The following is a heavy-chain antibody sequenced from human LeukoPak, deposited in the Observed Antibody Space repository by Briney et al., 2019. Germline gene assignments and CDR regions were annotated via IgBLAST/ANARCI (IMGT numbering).Heavy chain of an antibody. CDR1: GGSISRYY. Sequence: PSETLSLTCTVSGGSISRYYWSWIRQSPGKGLEWIGYIYYSGSTNYNPSLKSRVTISVDTSKNQFSLKLSSVTAADTAVYYCARGPPPDFDYWGRGTLVTVSS. V-gene: IGHV4-59*12. J-gene: IGHJ4*02. CDR3: ARGPPPDFDY. CDR2: IYYSGST.